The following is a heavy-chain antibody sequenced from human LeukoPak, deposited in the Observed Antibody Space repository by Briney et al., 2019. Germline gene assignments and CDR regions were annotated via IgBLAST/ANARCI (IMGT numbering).Heavy chain of an antibody. D-gene: IGHD6-19*01. J-gene: IGHJ4*02. CDR1: GFTFSSYS. V-gene: IGHV3-21*01. CDR2: ISSSSYI. Sequence: PGGSLRLSCAASGFTFSSYSMNWVRQAPGKGLEWVSSISSSSYIYYADSVKGRFTISRDNAKNSLYLQMNSLRAEDTAVYYCARDLMGSLSSGATVYFDYWGQGTLVTVSS. CDR3: ARDLMGSLSSGATVYFDY.